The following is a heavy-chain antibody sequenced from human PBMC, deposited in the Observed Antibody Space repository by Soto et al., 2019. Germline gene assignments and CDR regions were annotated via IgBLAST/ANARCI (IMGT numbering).Heavy chain of an antibody. CDR2: IYYSGST. CDR3: ATSNWFDP. J-gene: IGHJ5*02. V-gene: IGHV4-39*01. CDR1: GGSISSRGYY. Sequence: QLQLQESGPGLVKPSETLSLTCTVSGGSISSRGYYWGWIRQPPGKGLEWIGTIYYSGSTYNNPSPNIRVTIAVDTSKSQFSLKLSSVPAADTAVYYCATSNWFDPWGQGTLVTVSS.